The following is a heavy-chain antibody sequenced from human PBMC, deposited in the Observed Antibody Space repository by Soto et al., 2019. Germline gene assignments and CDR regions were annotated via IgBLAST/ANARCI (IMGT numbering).Heavy chain of an antibody. V-gene: IGHV3-49*03. CDR1: GFTFGDYA. CDR3: TRGSGPFGELVYGMDV. CDR2: IRSKAYGGTT. J-gene: IGHJ6*02. Sequence: GGSLRLSCTASGFTFGDYAMSWFRQAPGKGLEWVGFIRSKAYGGTTEYAASVKGRFTISRDDSKSIAYLQMNSLKTEDTAVYYCTRGSGPFGELVYGMDVWGQGTTVTVSS. D-gene: IGHD3-10*01.